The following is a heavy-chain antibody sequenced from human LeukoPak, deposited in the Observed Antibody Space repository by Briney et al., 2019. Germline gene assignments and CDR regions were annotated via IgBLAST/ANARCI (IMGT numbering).Heavy chain of an antibody. CDR2: IYHTGST. Sequence: SETLSLTCEVSGDSLSSGGYSWSWIRQPPGKGLEWIGYIYHTGSTSYSPSLKSRVTISADTSQNQFSLKLSSVTAADTAVYYCASRKLGNDYWGQGTLVTVSS. CDR3: ASRKLGNDY. V-gene: IGHV4-61*08. D-gene: IGHD7-27*01. J-gene: IGHJ4*02. CDR1: GDSLSSGGYS.